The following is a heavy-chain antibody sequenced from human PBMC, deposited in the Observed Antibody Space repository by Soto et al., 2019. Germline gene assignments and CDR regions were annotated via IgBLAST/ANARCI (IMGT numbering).Heavy chain of an antibody. V-gene: IGHV4-38-2*01. D-gene: IGHD6-19*01. Sequence: SETLSLTCAVSGYSISSGYYWGWIRQPPGKGLEWIGSIYHSGSTYYNPSLKSRVTISVDTSKNQFSLKLCSVTAADKAVYYCAGSIAVAGSGYWGQGTLFTV. CDR1: GYSISSGYY. J-gene: IGHJ4*02. CDR3: AGSIAVAGSGY. CDR2: IYHSGST.